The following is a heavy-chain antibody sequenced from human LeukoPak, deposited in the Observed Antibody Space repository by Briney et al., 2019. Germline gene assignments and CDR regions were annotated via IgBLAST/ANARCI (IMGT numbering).Heavy chain of an antibody. Sequence: SEALSLTCAVYGGSFSGYYWSWIRQPPGKGLEWIGEINHSGSTNYNPSLKSRVTISVDTSKNQFSLKLSPVTAADTAVYYCARPPYPSSGTYYFYYWGQGTLVTVSS. CDR3: ARPPYPSSGTYYFYY. V-gene: IGHV4-34*01. J-gene: IGHJ4*02. D-gene: IGHD3-10*01. CDR2: INHSGST. CDR1: GGSFSGYY.